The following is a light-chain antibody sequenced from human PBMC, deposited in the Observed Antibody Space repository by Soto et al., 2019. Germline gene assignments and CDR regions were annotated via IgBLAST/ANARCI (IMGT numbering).Light chain of an antibody. V-gene: IGKV3-15*01. CDR3: QQYHNWLT. CDR2: DAS. Sequence: EIVLTQSPATLSLSPGERATLSCRASQSVNSNLAWYQQKPGQAPRLLIYDASTRATGIPARFSGSGSGTEFTLTISSLQSEDFAVYYCQQYHNWLTFGGGTKVDIK. CDR1: QSVNSN. J-gene: IGKJ4*01.